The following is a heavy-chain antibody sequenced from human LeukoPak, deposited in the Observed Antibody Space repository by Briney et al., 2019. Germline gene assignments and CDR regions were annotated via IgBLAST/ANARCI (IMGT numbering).Heavy chain of an antibody. CDR1: GYTFTSYG. Sequence: GASVEVSCKASGYTFTSYGISWVRQAPGQGLEWMGWISAYNGNTNYAQKLQGRVTMTTDTSTSTAYMELRSLRSDDTAVYYCARDPGGYSYGYYYYGMDVWGQGTLVTVSS. J-gene: IGHJ6*02. CDR2: ISAYNGNT. V-gene: IGHV1-18*01. CDR3: ARDPGGYSYGYYYYGMDV. D-gene: IGHD5-18*01.